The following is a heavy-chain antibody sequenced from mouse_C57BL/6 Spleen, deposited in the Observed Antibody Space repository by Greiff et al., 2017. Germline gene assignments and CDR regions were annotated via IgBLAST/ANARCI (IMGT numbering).Heavy chain of an antibody. D-gene: IGHD3-2*02. Sequence: QVQLQQPGAELVMPGASVKLSCKASGYTFTSYWMHWVKQRPGQGLEWIGEIDPSDSYTNYNQKFKGKSTLTVDKSSSTAYMQLSSLTSEDSAVYYCARQDSSGYVGYWSQGTTLTVSS. J-gene: IGHJ2*01. CDR2: IDPSDSYT. V-gene: IGHV1-69*01. CDR1: GYTFTSYW. CDR3: ARQDSSGYVGY.